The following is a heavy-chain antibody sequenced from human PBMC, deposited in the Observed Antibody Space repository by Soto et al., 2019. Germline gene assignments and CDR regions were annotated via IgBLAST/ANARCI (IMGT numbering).Heavy chain of an antibody. CDR3: ARDHTIFGVVISTQYYYYGMDV. Sequence: GGSLRLSCAASGFTFSSYAMHWVRQAPGKGLEWVAVISYDGSNKYYADSVKGRFTISRDNSKNTLYLQMNSLRAEDTAVYYCARDHTIFGVVISTQYYYYGMDVWGQGTTVTVSS. CDR1: GFTFSSYA. D-gene: IGHD3-3*01. J-gene: IGHJ6*02. V-gene: IGHV3-30-3*01. CDR2: ISYDGSNK.